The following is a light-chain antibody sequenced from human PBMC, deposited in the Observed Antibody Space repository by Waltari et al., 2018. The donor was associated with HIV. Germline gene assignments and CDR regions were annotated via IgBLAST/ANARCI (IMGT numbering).Light chain of an antibody. CDR3: YSYAGSNNWV. J-gene: IGLJ3*02. CDR1: SSDLGGYNY. CDR2: EVS. Sequence: SALTQPPTASGSPGQSVTISCTGTSSDLGGYNYVPWYQQHPDKAPKGMISEVSKRPSGVPDRFAGSKSGNTASLTVSGLQAGDEANYYCYSYAGSNNWVFGGGTKLTVL. V-gene: IGLV2-8*01.